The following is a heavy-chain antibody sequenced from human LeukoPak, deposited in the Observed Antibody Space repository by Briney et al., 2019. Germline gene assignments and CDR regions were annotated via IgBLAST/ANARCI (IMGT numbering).Heavy chain of an antibody. Sequence: GGSLRLSCAASGFTVSAYAMAWVRQAPGKGLEWVSTIYDDNTYYADSVKGRFTISRDTSKNTLYLQINSLRVEDTAVYYCIVFGDSNHWGQGTLVTVSS. CDR3: IVFGDSNH. J-gene: IGHJ5*02. CDR2: IYDDNT. V-gene: IGHV3-53*01. CDR1: GFTVSAYA. D-gene: IGHD4-17*01.